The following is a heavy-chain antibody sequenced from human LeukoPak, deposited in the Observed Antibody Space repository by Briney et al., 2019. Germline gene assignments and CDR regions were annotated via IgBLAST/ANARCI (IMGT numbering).Heavy chain of an antibody. V-gene: IGHV3-11*01. CDR1: GFTFSDYY. CDR2: ISSSGITI. CDR3: ARDQYGLGYGSLFDY. Sequence: PGGSLRLSCAASGFTFSDYYMTWIRQAPGKGLGGGSYISSSGITIYYADSVKGRFTISRDNAKKSLYLEMNSLRAEDTAVYYCARDQYGLGYGSLFDYWGQGTLVTVSS. J-gene: IGHJ4*02. D-gene: IGHD3-10*01.